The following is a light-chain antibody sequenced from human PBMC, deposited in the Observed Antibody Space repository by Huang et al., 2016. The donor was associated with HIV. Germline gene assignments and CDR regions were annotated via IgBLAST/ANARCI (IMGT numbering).Light chain of an antibody. Sequence: DIVMTQTPLSLPVTPGEPASISCRSSQSLLYSDDGNTYLDWYLQKPGQSPQLLIYTGSNRASGVPERVSGSGSRTEFTLKISRVEAEDVGVYYCMQRIEFPLTFGGGTKVEIK. CDR2: TGS. CDR3: MQRIEFPLT. V-gene: IGKV2-40*01. J-gene: IGKJ4*01. CDR1: QSLLYSDDGNTY.